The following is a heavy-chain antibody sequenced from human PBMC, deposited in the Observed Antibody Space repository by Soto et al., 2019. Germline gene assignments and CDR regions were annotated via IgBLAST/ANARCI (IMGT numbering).Heavy chain of an antibody. CDR2: IIPIFGTA. D-gene: IGHD6-19*01. CDR1: GGTFSSYA. Sequence: QVQLVQSGAEVKKPGSSVKVSCKASGGTFSSYAISWVRQAPGQGLEWMGGIIPIFGTANYAQKFQGRVKITADESTSTAYMERSSLRSEATAVYYCAQTLGLAVAGPGRFDLWGRGTLVTVSS. V-gene: IGHV1-69*12. J-gene: IGHJ2*01. CDR3: AQTLGLAVAGPGRFDL.